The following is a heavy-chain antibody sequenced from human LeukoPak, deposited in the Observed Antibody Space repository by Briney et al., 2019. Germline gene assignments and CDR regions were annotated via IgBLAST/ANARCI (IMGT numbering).Heavy chain of an antibody. CDR2: ISYDGSNK. CDR1: GFTFSSYA. CDR3: ARDLQSYYDFWSGYFDY. Sequence: PGGSLRLSCAASGFTFSSYAMHWVRQAPGKGLEWVAVISYDGSNKYYADSVKGRFTISRDNSKNTLYLQMNSLGAEDTAVYYCARDLQSYYDFWSGYFDYWGQGTLVTVSS. J-gene: IGHJ4*02. D-gene: IGHD3-3*01. V-gene: IGHV3-30-3*01.